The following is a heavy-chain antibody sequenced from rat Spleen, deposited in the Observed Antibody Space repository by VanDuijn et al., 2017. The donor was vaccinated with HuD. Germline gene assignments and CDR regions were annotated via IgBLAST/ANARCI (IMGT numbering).Heavy chain of an antibody. J-gene: IGHJ2*01. CDR3: ARHVPAYYGYTPFDY. Sequence: EVQLVESGGGLVQPGRSLKLSCAASGFTFSDYNMAWVRQAPKKGLEWVATISYDGSSTYYRDSVKGRFTISRDNAKSTLYLQMDSLRSEDTATYYCARHVPAYYGYTPFDYWGQGVMVTVSS. D-gene: IGHD1-9*01. CDR1: GFTFSDYN. V-gene: IGHV5-7*01. CDR2: ISYDGSST.